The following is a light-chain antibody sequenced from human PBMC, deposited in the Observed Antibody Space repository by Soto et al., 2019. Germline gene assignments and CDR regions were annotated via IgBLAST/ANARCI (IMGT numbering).Light chain of an antibody. CDR2: DDS. V-gene: IGLV3-21*02. CDR1: NIGIKS. J-gene: IGLJ1*01. Sequence: SYDLTQPPSVSVAPGQTARISCGGNNIGIKSVHWYQQKPGQAPVLVVYDDSDRTSEIPERFSGSNSGNTATLTISRVEVGDEADYYCEVWDSSSDHYVFGTGTKVTVL. CDR3: EVWDSSSDHYV.